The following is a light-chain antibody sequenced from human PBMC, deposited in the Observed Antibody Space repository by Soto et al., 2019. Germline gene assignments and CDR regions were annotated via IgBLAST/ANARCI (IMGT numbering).Light chain of an antibody. V-gene: IGLV2-14*03. CDR2: GVS. J-gene: IGLJ2*01. CDR1: SSDVGGYIY. Sequence: QSVLTQPASVSGSPGQSITISCTGTSSDVGGYIYVSWFQQHPGKAPKLMIYGVSNRPPGVSNRFSGSRSDNTASLTISGLQAEDEAVYYCSSYSSTTEGVLFGGGTKLTVL. CDR3: SSYSSTTEGVL.